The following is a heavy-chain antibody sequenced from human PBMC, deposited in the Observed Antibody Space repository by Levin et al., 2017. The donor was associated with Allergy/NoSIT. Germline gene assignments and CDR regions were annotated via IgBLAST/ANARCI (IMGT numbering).Heavy chain of an antibody. V-gene: IGHV5-51*01. CDR1: GYSFSSYW. J-gene: IGHJ3*02. CDR3: ASLLSGSYLTYIVDI. D-gene: IGHD3-16*02. Sequence: KVSCEGSGYSFSSYWIGWVRQMPGRGLEWMGVIYPGNSDTKYRQPFQGQVTISADKSSNTAYLQWHSLQASDTAIYYCASLLSGSYLTYIVDIWGQGTKVTVSS. CDR2: IYPGNSDT.